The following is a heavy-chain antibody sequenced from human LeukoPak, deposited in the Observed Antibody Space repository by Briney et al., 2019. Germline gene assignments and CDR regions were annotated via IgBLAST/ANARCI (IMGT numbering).Heavy chain of an antibody. CDR3: ARDAIRDGYKH. CDR1: GGSISSHY. Sequence: SVTLSLTCTVSGGSISSHYLSWIRQPPGKGLEWIGYIYYSGSTNYNPSLKSRVTISVDTSKNQFSLKLSSVTAADTAVYYCARDAIRDGYKHWGQGTLVTVSS. J-gene: IGHJ4*02. CDR2: IYYSGST. V-gene: IGHV4-59*11. D-gene: IGHD5-24*01.